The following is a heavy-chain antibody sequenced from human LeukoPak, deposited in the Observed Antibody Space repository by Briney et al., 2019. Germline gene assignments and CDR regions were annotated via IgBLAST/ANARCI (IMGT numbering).Heavy chain of an antibody. V-gene: IGHV3-48*03. CDR2: ISGSGSSI. J-gene: IGHJ4*02. CDR3: ATDQRYAFDY. Sequence: GGSLRLSCAASGFTFSTYEMNWVRQAPGKGLEWLSYISGSGSSIYYAVSLKGRFTISRDNAKNSLYLQMNSLRADDTAVYYCATDQRYAFDYWGQGILVTVSS. D-gene: IGHD3-9*01. CDR1: GFTFSTYE.